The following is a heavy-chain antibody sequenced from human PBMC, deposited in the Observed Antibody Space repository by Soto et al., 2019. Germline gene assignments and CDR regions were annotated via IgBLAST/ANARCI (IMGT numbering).Heavy chain of an antibody. CDR1: GYTFTGYY. CDR2: INPNSGGT. CDR3: ALAAAGTPDFDY. Sequence: ASVKVSCKASGYTFTGYYMHWVRQAPGQGLEWMGWINPNSGGTNYAQKFQGRVTMTRDTSISTAYMELSRLRSDDTAVYSCALAAAGTPDFDYWGQGTLVTVSS. J-gene: IGHJ4*02. D-gene: IGHD6-13*01. V-gene: IGHV1-2*02.